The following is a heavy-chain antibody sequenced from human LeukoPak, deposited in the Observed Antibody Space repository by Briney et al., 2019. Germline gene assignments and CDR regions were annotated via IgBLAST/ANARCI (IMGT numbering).Heavy chain of an antibody. CDR2: TYYKSKWYN. D-gene: IGHD1-26*01. CDR1: GDSVSSNSAA. Sequence: SQTLSLTCAISGDSVSSNSAAWNWIRQSPSRGLEWLGRTYYKSKWYNDYAVSVKSRITINPDTSKNQFSLHLNSVAPEDTSVYYCARWSIVGATKGFDYWGQGTLVTVSS. V-gene: IGHV6-1*01. CDR3: ARWSIVGATKGFDY. J-gene: IGHJ4*02.